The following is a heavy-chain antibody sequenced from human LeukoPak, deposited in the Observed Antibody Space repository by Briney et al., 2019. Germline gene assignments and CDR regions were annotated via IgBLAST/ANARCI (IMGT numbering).Heavy chain of an antibody. V-gene: IGHV4-39*07. CDR1: GGSISSSSYY. Sequence: PSETLSLTCTVSGGSISSSSYYWGWIRQPPGKGLEWIGSIYYSGSTYYNPSLKSRVTISVDTSKNQFSLKLSSVTAADTAVYYCARILRYFVLAGDYWGQGTLVTVSS. CDR3: ARILRYFVLAGDY. CDR2: IYYSGST. D-gene: IGHD3-9*01. J-gene: IGHJ4*02.